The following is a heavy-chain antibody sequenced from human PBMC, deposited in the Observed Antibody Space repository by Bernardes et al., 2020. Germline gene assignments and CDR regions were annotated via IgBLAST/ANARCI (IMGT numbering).Heavy chain of an antibody. Sequence: GSLRLSCVASETTLKYYSVNWVRQAPGRGLEWVAHISSISGRSSYNLFYGDSVKGLFTISRDDVQNSVFLQMDSLRDEDTGLYFCARDYGDSRYAHFDFWGQGTQVTVSS. CDR3: ARDYGDSRYAHFDF. J-gene: IGHJ4*02. V-gene: IGHV3-21*05. D-gene: IGHD4-17*01. CDR2: ISSISGRSSYNL. CDR1: ETTLKYYS.